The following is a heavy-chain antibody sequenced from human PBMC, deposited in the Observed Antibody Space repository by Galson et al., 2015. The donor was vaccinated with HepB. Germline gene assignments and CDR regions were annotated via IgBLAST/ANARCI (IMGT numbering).Heavy chain of an antibody. V-gene: IGHV5-10-1*01. Sequence: QSGAEVKKPGESLKISCKGSGYSFTSYWIGWVRQMPGKGLEWMGRIDPSDSYTNYSPSFQGHVTISADKSISTAYLQWSSLKASDTAMYYCARHTRYYDFWSPLTPHRYFDLWGRGTLVTVSS. CDR2: IDPSDSYT. CDR1: GYSFTSYW. CDR3: ARHTRYYDFWSPLTPHRYFDL. D-gene: IGHD3-3*01. J-gene: IGHJ2*01.